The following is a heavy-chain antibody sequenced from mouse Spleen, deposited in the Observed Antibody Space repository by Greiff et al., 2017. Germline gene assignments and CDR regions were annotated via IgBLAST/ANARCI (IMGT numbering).Heavy chain of an antibody. J-gene: IGHJ4*01. CDR3: ARQGYYGSSYDYAMDY. Sequence: EVQVVESGPELVKPGASVKIPCKASGYTFTDYNMDWVKQSHGKSLEWIGDINPNNGGTIYNQKFKGKATLTVDKSSSTAYMELRSLTSEDTAVYYCARQGYYGSSYDYAMDYWGQGTSVTVSS. CDR1: GYTFTDYN. CDR2: INPNNGGT. V-gene: IGHV1-18*01. D-gene: IGHD1-1*01.